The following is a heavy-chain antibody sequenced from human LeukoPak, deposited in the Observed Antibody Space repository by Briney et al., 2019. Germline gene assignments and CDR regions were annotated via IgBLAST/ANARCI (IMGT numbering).Heavy chain of an antibody. Sequence: KPGGSLRLSCAASGFTFSSYSMNWVRQAPGKGLEWVSSISSSSSYIYYADSVKGRFTISRDNAKNSLYLQMNSLRAEDMAVYYCAREWTNEIVATITFLGYYYYYMDVWGKGTTVTVSS. D-gene: IGHD5-12*01. CDR3: AREWTNEIVATITFLGYYYYYMDV. V-gene: IGHV3-21*01. J-gene: IGHJ6*03. CDR1: GFTFSSYS. CDR2: ISSSSSYI.